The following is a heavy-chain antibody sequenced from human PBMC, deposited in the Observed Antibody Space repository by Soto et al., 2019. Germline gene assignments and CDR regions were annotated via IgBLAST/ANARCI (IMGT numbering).Heavy chain of an antibody. V-gene: IGHV5-10-1*01. CDR3: ARDLGGRNWFDP. J-gene: IGHJ5*02. CDR1: GYSFTSYW. CDR2: IDPSDSYT. Sequence: GETLKISCKDAGYSFTSYWISWVRQMPGKGLEWMGRIDPSDSYTNYSPSFQGHVTISADKSISTAYLQWSRLRSDDTAVYYCARDLGGRNWFDPWGQGTLVTVSS. D-gene: IGHD3-16*01.